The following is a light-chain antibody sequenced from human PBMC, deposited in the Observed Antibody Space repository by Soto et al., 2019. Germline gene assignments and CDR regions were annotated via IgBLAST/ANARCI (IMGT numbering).Light chain of an antibody. CDR2: GAS. V-gene: IGKV3-15*01. J-gene: IGKJ1*01. CDR1: QGVSSY. Sequence: EIPMTQSPTPLSASPGDRATLSFGASQGVSSYLAWEQQKPGQTPKLLIYGASTMATGVPARFSGSGSGTEFTLTISSLQSEDFAIYYCQQYNNFPWTFGQGTKVDIK. CDR3: QQYNNFPWT.